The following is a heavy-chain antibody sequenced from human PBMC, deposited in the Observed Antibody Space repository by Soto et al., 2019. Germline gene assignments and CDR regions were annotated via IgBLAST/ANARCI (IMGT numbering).Heavy chain of an antibody. J-gene: IGHJ5*02. CDR3: ALLHCSGGSCYLGWFDP. D-gene: IGHD2-15*01. V-gene: IGHV1-69*13. CDR1: GGTFSSYA. CDR2: IIPIFGTA. Sequence: ASVKVSCKASGGTFSSYAISWVRQAPGQGLEWMGGIIPIFGTANYAQKFQGRVTITADESTSTAYMELSSLRSEDTAVYYCALLHCSGGSCYLGWFDPWGQGTLVTVSS.